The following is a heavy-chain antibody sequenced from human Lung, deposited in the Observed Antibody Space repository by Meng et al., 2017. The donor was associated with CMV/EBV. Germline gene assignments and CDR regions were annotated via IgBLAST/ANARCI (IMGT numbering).Heavy chain of an antibody. Sequence: VAGRASGYTFSSYYMSWVRQAPGKGLEWVSSISGSGGSTYSADSVKGRLTISRDNSESTLYLQMNSLTAEDTAIYYCVKGWQNLGDYWGQGTLVTVSS. J-gene: IGHJ4*02. CDR2: ISGSGGST. CDR3: VKGWQNLGDY. D-gene: IGHD7-27*01. CDR1: GYTFSSYY. V-gene: IGHV3-23*01.